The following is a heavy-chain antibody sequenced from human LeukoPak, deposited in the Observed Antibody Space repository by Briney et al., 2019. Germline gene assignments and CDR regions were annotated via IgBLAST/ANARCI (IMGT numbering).Heavy chain of an antibody. J-gene: IGHJ4*02. CDR1: RFTFSSYG. Sequence: GGSLRLSCAASRFTFSSYGMHWVRQAPGKGLEWVAVIWYDGSNKYYADSVKGRFTISRDNSKNTLYLQMNSLRAEDTAVYYCARADGGYSYFDYWARGTLAPVSS. CDR3: ARADGGYSYFDY. CDR2: IWYDGSNK. D-gene: IGHD1-26*01. V-gene: IGHV3-33*01.